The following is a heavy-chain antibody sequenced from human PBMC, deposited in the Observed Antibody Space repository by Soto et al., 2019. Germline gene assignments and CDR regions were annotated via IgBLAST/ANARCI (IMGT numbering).Heavy chain of an antibody. CDR3: AKEKEGYTAMDANPLDY. Sequence: EVQLLESGGGLVQPGGSLRLSCAASGFTFSSYAMSWVRQAPGKGLEWVSAISGSGGSTYYADSVKGRFTISRDNSKNXXYLQMTSRGAEDTAVYYCAKEKEGYTAMDANPLDYWGQGTLVTVSS. V-gene: IGHV3-23*01. J-gene: IGHJ4*02. CDR2: ISGSGGST. D-gene: IGHD5-18*01. CDR1: GFTFSSYA.